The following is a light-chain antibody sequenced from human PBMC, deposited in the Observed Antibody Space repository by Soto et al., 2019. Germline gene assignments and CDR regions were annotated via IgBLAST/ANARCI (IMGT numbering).Light chain of an antibody. J-gene: IGKJ1*01. CDR3: QQYNSYGT. CDR2: DAS. CDR1: QSISSW. V-gene: IGKV1-5*01. Sequence: IQMTQSPSTLSASQRERVTISCRASQSISSWLAWYQQKPGKAPKLLIYDASSLESGVPSRFSGSGSGTEFTLTISSLQPDDFATYYCQQYNSYGTFGQGTKVDI.